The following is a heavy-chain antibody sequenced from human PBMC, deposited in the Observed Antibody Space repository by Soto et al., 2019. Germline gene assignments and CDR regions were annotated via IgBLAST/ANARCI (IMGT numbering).Heavy chain of an antibody. J-gene: IGHJ6*02. V-gene: IGHV4-31*03. CDR1: GGSISSGDYY. CDR2: IYYSGTT. CDR3: ARDVPLDREYGMDV. Sequence: QVQLQESGPGLVKPSQTLSLTCTVSGGSISSGDYYWSWIRQHPGKGLEWIGYIYYSGTTYYNPSLKSRVTISVDTCKNQFSLKLSSVTAADTAVYYCARDVPLDREYGMDVWGQGTTVTVSS. D-gene: IGHD3-3*02.